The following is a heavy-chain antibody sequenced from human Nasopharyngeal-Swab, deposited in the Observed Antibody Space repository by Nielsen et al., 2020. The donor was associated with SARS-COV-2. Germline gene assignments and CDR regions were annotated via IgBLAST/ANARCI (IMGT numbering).Heavy chain of an antibody. CDR1: GFTFSSYG. V-gene: IGHV3-33*01. D-gene: IGHD2-2*01. J-gene: IGHJ4*02. Sequence: GGSLRLSCAASGFTFSSYGMHWVRQAPGKGLEWVAVIWYDGSNKYYADSVKGRFTISRDNSKNTLYLQMNSLRAEDTAAYYCARDLRCSSTSCYDEAAYWGQGTLVTVSS. CDR2: IWYDGSNK. CDR3: ARDLRCSSTSCYDEAAY.